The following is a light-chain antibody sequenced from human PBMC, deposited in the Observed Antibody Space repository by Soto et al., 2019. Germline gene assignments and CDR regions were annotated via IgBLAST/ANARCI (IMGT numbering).Light chain of an antibody. CDR3: CSYAGDSTFV. V-gene: IGLV2-23*03. CDR1: SSDVGSYNL. Sequence: QSALTQPASVSGSPGQSITISCTGSSSDVGSYNLVSWYQHHPGRAPKLIIYEGSKRPSGVSNRFSGSKSGNTASLTISGLQAEDEADYYCCSYAGDSTFVFGGGTKLTVL. CDR2: EGS. J-gene: IGLJ3*02.